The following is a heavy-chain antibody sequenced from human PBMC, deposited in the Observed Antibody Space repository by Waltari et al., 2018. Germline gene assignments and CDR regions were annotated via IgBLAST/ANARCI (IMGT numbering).Heavy chain of an antibody. CDR2: IYHRGST. J-gene: IGHJ3*02. V-gene: IGHV4-38-2*02. CDR3: ARGCKQLVLHAFDI. Sequence: QVQLQESGPGLVRPPEPLSLPGTSSGSSTSSGHYGGWTGLPPGKGLGWIGGIYHRGSTNYNPSLKSRVTISVDTSKNQFSLKLSSVTAADTAVYYCARGCKQLVLHAFDIWGQGTMVTVSS. CDR1: GSSTSSGHY. D-gene: IGHD6-6*01.